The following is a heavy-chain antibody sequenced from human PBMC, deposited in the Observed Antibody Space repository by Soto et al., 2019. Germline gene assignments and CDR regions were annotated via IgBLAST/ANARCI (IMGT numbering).Heavy chain of an antibody. J-gene: IGHJ6*03. CDR3: ARIYSSSPSYHCYFLDV. CDR1: GYSFTSYW. V-gene: IGHV5-51*01. D-gene: IGHD6-6*01. Sequence: GESLKISCKGSGYSFTSYWIGWVRQMPGKGLEWMGIIYPGDSDTRYSPSFQGQVTISADKSISTAYLQWSSLKASDTAMYYCARIYSSSPSYHCYFLDVCGKGSTVTVS. CDR2: IYPGDSDT.